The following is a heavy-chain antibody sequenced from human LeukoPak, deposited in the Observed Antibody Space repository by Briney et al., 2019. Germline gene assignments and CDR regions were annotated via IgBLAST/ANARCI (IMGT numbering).Heavy chain of an antibody. Sequence: SVKVSCKASGGTFSSYAISWVRQAPGQGLEWMGGIIPIFGTANYAQKFQGRVTITADEPTSTAYMELSSLRSEDTAVYYCARGDSSSWLFDYWGQGTLVTVSS. CDR3: ARGDSSSWLFDY. CDR2: IIPIFGTA. J-gene: IGHJ4*02. V-gene: IGHV1-69*13. D-gene: IGHD6-13*01. CDR1: GGTFSSYA.